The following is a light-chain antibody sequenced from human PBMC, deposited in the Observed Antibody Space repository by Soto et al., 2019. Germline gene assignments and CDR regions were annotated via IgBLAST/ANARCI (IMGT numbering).Light chain of an antibody. Sequence: DIPMTQSPSTLSASVGDRVTITCRASQSISSWLAWYQQKPGQAAKLLIYKASTLQSGVPSRFSGSGSGTEFTLAISSLQPDDSATYYCQQYNDNWTFGQGTKVEIK. V-gene: IGKV1-5*03. CDR3: QQYNDNWT. CDR1: QSISSW. CDR2: KAS. J-gene: IGKJ1*01.